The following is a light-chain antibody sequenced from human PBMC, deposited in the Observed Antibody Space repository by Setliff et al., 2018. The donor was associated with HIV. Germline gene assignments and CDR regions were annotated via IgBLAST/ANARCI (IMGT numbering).Light chain of an antibody. CDR3: CSYAGGYTSYDV. J-gene: IGLJ1*01. Sequence: QSVLTQPRSVSGSPGQSVTVSCTGSSSDVAAYNSVSWYQHHPGKAPKLIIYDVSRRPSGVPDRFSGSKSGNTASLTISGLQAEDEADYYCCSYAGGYTSYDVFGSGTKVTVL. V-gene: IGLV2-11*01. CDR1: SSDVAAYNS. CDR2: DVS.